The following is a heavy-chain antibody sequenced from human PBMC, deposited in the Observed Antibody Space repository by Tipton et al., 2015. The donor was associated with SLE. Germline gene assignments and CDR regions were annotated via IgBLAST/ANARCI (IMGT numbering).Heavy chain of an antibody. D-gene: IGHD1-26*01. Sequence: TLSLTCTVSGGSMTSHYWSWIRQPPGKGLEWIGYIYDTGSTNYNPSLKRRVTISVDTSKNQFSLKLSSVTAADTAVYYCARAPGPGGGFDYWGQGTLVTVSS. J-gene: IGHJ4*02. CDR3: ARAPGPGGGFDY. V-gene: IGHV4-59*11. CDR1: GGSMTSHY. CDR2: IYDTGST.